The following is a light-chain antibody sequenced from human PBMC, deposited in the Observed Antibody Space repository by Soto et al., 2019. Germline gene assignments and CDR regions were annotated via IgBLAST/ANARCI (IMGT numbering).Light chain of an antibody. J-gene: IGKJ5*01. CDR2: AAS. CDR3: QPSYTTPIT. Sequence: DIQMTQSPSSLSASVGDRVIITCRASQTISSHLNWYQQKPGKAPNLLVYAASSLQSGVPSRFTGSGSGTDFTLTISSLQTEDLATYFCQPSYTTPITVGQGKRREIK. CDR1: QTISSH. V-gene: IGKV1-39*01.